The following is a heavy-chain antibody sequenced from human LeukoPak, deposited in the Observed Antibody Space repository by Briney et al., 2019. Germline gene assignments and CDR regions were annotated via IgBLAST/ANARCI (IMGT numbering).Heavy chain of an antibody. V-gene: IGHV1-18*01. J-gene: IGHJ4*02. CDR3: ARDPYSSSWYSNPNFDY. CDR1: GYTFTSYG. D-gene: IGHD6-13*01. Sequence: ASVKVFCKASGYTFTSYGISWVRQAPGQGLEWMAWISAYNDNTNYAQKFQGGVTMTTDTSTSTAYMELRSLRSDDTAVYYCARDPYSSSWYSNPNFDYWGQGTLVTVSS. CDR2: ISAYNDNT.